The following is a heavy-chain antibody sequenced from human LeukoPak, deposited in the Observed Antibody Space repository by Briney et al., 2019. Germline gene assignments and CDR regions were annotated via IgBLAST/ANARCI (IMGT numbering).Heavy chain of an antibody. J-gene: IGHJ6*03. Sequence: GGSLRLSCTVSGFTVSSNSMSWVRQAPGKGLEWVSFIYSDNTHYSDSVKGRFTISRDNSKNTLYLQMNSLRAEDTAVYYCARVLRYCSGGNCYSGGLGYMDVWGKGTTVTISS. V-gene: IGHV3-53*01. CDR1: GFTVSSNS. CDR3: ARVLRYCSGGNCYSGGLGYMDV. D-gene: IGHD2-15*01. CDR2: IYSDNT.